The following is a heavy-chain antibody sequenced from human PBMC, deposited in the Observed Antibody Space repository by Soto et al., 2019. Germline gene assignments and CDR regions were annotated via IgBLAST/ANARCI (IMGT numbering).Heavy chain of an antibody. Sequence: SGTLSLTCTVSDGSISSSSYYWGWIRQPPGKGLEWIGSIYYSGSTYYNPSLKSRVTISVDTSKNQFSLKLNSVTAADTAVYYRARLLQYYYGMDVWGQGTTVTVAS. V-gene: IGHV4-39*01. CDR1: DGSISSSSYY. J-gene: IGHJ6*02. D-gene: IGHD3-3*01. CDR2: IYYSGST. CDR3: ARLLQYYYGMDV.